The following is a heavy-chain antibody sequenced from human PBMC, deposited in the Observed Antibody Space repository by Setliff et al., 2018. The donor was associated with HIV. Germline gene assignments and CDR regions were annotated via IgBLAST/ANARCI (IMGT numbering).Heavy chain of an antibody. Sequence: GGSLRLSCAASGFTFSNYAMSWVCQAPGKGLEWVSTIYGSGDTYHAASVKGPFTLSRDTSKNPMYLQMNTLRHEDTAVYFCARGITIFGVALNPEFDCWGQGTLVTFSS. D-gene: IGHD3-3*01. CDR1: GFTFSNYA. CDR2: IYGSGDT. V-gene: IGHV3-66*02. CDR3: ARGITIFGVALNPEFDC. J-gene: IGHJ4*02.